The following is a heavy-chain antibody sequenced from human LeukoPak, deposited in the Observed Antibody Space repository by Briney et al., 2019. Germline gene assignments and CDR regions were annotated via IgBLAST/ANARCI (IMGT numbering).Heavy chain of an antibody. V-gene: IGHV3-74*01. Sequence: GGSLRLSCAASGFTFNNYWMHWVRQAPGKGLVWVSPINPDGTVTTYADSVKGRFTISRDNTKNTLYPQMNSLRAEDTAVYYCVRDSPSGFFDLWGRGTLVTVSS. CDR1: GFTFNNYW. CDR3: VRDSPSGFFDL. D-gene: IGHD6-19*01. J-gene: IGHJ2*01. CDR2: INPDGTVT.